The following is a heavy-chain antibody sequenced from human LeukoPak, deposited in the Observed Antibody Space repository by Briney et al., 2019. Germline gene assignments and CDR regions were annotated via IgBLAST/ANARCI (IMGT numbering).Heavy chain of an antibody. Sequence: SETLSLTCTVSGGSISSSSYYWAWIRQPPGKGLEYIGSYSGSTYYNPSLKSRVTISVDTSKKQFSLKLSSVTAADTAVYYCARSSYGAGSKPYWVDYWGQGTLVTVSS. CDR3: ARSSYGAGSKPYWVDY. J-gene: IGHJ4*02. CDR2: YSGST. D-gene: IGHD3-10*01. CDR1: GGSISSSSYY. V-gene: IGHV4-39*01.